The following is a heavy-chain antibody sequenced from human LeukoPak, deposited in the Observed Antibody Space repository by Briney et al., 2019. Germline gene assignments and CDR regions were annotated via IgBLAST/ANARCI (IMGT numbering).Heavy chain of an antibody. CDR3: ARVGINYDILTGYLYYYGMDV. V-gene: IGHV1-46*01. CDR1: GYTFTSYY. D-gene: IGHD3-9*01. Sequence: VASVKVSCKASGYTFTSYYMHWVRQAPGQGLEWMGIINPSGGSTSYAQKFQGRVTMTRDTSTSTVYMELSSLRSEDTAVYYCARVGINYDILTGYLYYYGMDVWGQGTTVTVSS. J-gene: IGHJ6*02. CDR2: INPSGGST.